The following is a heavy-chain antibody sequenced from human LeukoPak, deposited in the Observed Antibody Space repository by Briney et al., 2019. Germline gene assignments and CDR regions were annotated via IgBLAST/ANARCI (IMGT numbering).Heavy chain of an antibody. V-gene: IGHV3-30*03. CDR1: GFTFSSYG. CDR2: ISYDGSNK. D-gene: IGHD1-26*01. J-gene: IGHJ6*02. Sequence: GGSLRLSCAASGFTFSSYGMHWVRQAPGKGLEWVAVISYDGSNKYYADSVKGRFTISRDNSKNTLYLQMNSLRAEDTAVYYCAREWEPNYYGMDVWGQGTTVTVSS. CDR3: AREWEPNYYGMDV.